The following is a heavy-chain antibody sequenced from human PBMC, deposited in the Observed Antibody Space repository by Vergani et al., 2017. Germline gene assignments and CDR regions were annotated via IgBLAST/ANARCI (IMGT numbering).Heavy chain of an antibody. V-gene: IGHV4-59*08. CDR2: IYYRGST. CDR1: GGSISSYY. J-gene: IGHJ4*02. Sequence: QVQLQESGPGLVKPSETLSLTCTVSGGSISSYYWSWIRQPPGKGLEWIGYIYYRGSTNYNPSLKSRVTISVDTSKNQFSLKLSSVTAADTAVYYCARGRGAGTLFDYWGQGTLVTVSS. D-gene: IGHD1-1*01. CDR3: ARGRGAGTLFDY.